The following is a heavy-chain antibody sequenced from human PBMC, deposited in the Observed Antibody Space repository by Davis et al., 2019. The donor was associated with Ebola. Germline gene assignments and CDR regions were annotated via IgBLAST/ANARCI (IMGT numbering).Heavy chain of an antibody. CDR2: IYPGDSDT. CDR3: ARRRRDTAMVDY. CDR1: GYNFRDYW. D-gene: IGHD5-18*01. V-gene: IGHV5-51*01. Sequence: GESLKISCQGSGYNFRDYWIVWVRQMPGKGLEWMGIIYPGDSDTRYSPSFQGQVTISADKSISTAYLQWSSLKASDTAMYYCARRRRDTAMVDYWGQGTLVTVSS. J-gene: IGHJ4*02.